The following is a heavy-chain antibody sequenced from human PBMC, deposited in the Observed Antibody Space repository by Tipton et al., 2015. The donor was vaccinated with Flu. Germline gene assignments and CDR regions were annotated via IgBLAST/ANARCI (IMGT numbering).Heavy chain of an antibody. CDR2: IYYSGSI. D-gene: IGHD3-16*01. Sequence: TLSLTCTVYGGPISSHYWSWIRQPPGKGLEWIGYIYYSGSISYNPSLKSRVTISVDTSKNQFSLKLSSVTAADTAVYCCAREWGDAFDIWGQGTMVTVSS. CDR1: GGPISSHY. V-gene: IGHV4-59*11. J-gene: IGHJ3*02. CDR3: AREWGDAFDI.